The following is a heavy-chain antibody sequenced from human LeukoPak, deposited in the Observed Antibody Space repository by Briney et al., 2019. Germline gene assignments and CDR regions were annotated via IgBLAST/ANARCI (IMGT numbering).Heavy chain of an antibody. CDR1: GFTFNTYG. Sequence: GGSLRLSCAASGFTFNTYGMSWVRQAPGKGLEWVSAISGRVGSTYYTDSVKGRFTISRDNSKNTLYLQMFSLRAEDTAVYYCAKAVGRFGELSYWGQGNLVTVSS. CDR3: AKAVGRFGELSY. V-gene: IGHV3-23*01. CDR2: ISGRVGST. J-gene: IGHJ4*02. D-gene: IGHD3-10*01.